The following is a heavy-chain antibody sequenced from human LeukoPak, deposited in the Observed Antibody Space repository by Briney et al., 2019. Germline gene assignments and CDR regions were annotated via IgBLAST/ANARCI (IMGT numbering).Heavy chain of an antibody. J-gene: IGHJ6*03. CDR2: ISAYNGNT. CDR1: GYTFSSYG. V-gene: IGHV1-18*01. Sequence: ASVKVSCKASGYTFSSYGISWVRQAPGQGLEKMGGISAYNGNTNYAQKLQGRVTMTTDTSTSTAYMELRSLRSDDTAVYYCATGIYGSGRRPYYYYYMDVWGKGTTVTVSS. D-gene: IGHD3-10*01. CDR3: ATGIYGSGRRPYYYYYMDV.